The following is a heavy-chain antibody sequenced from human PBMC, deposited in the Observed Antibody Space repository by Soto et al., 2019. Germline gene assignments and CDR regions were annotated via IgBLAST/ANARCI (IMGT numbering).Heavy chain of an antibody. CDR3: ASSAGSGSRAFAS. D-gene: IGHD3-10*01. V-gene: IGHV1-69*02. CDR1: GDTFNFYS. J-gene: IGHJ4*02. Sequence: QVQLVQSGAEVKRPGSSVKVSCKASGDTFNFYSINWVRQAPGLGLEWMGRVNPIVSLSNYAQKFQGRVTMTAGTSTSTAYMEVRRLRSADTAISYCASSAGSGSRAFASWGQGALVTVSS. CDR2: VNPIVSLS.